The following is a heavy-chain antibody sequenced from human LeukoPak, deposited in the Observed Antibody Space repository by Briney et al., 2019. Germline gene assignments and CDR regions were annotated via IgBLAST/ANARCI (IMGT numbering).Heavy chain of an antibody. D-gene: IGHD1-26*01. CDR1: GYTFTSYY. CDR2: INPSGGST. V-gene: IGHV1-46*01. J-gene: IGHJ5*02. Sequence: ASVKVSCKASGYTFTSYYMHWVRQAPGQGLEWMGIINPSGGSTSYAQKFQGRVTMTRDTSTSTVYMELSSLRSEDTAVYYCARDGATGELPDWFDPWGQGTLVTVSS. CDR3: ARDGATGELPDWFDP.